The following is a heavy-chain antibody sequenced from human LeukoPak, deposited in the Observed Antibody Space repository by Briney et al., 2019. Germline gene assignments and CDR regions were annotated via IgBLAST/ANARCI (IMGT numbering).Heavy chain of an antibody. D-gene: IGHD1-1*01. CDR1: GGSISSGSYY. CDR2: IYTSVST. CDR3: ARDRGTWNDDGFDY. J-gene: IGHJ4*02. V-gene: IGHV4-61*02. Sequence: SETLSLTCTVSGGSISSGSYYWSWIRQPAGKGLEWIGRIYTSVSTNYNPSLKSRATMSVDTSKNQFSLKLSSVTAADTAVYYCARDRGTWNDDGFDYWGQGTLVTVSS.